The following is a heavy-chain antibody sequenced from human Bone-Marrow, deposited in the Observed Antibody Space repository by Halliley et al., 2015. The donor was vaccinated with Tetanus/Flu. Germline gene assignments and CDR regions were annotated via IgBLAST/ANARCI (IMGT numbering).Heavy chain of an antibody. CDR3: ARGGEGVSRTLEYSYYGMVV. CDR1: GDSISSYY. J-gene: IGHJ6*02. CDR2: MYATGNT. D-gene: IGHD2-15*01. Sequence: LRLSCTVSGDSISSYYWSWVRQSPGRGLEWIASMYATGNTHYNPSLKSRVTISVDTYTSQFFLKVNSMTAADTAVYYCARGGEGVSRTLEYSYYGMVVWGQGTTVTFPS. V-gene: IGHV4-4*09.